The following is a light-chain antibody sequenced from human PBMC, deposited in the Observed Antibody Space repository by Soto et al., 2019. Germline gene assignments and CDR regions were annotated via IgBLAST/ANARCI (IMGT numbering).Light chain of an antibody. CDR3: HQSYNYPRT. J-gene: IGKJ2*01. CDR1: RTISTD. Sequence: DIQVTQSPSSLSASVGDRVTITCRASRTISTDLNWYQQKPGKAPKLLISTTSTLRSGVHSRFSGGASGTKSTLFPVTISNLHPEDFATYCGHQSYNYPRTFGQGTKREI. V-gene: IGKV1-39*01. CDR2: TTS.